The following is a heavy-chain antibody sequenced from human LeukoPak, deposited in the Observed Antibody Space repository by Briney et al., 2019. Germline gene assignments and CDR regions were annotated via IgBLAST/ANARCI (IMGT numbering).Heavy chain of an antibody. J-gene: IGHJ5*02. V-gene: IGHV4-61*09. CDR2: IYTSGST. CDR3: ARHSRWEPRCWFDP. CDR1: GGSISSGSYD. D-gene: IGHD1-26*01. Sequence: PSETLSLTCTVSGGSISSGSYDWYWIRQPAGKGLEWIGHIYTSGSTNYNPSLKSRVTISVDTSKNQFSLKLSSVTAADTAVYYCARHSRWEPRCWFDPWGQGTLVTVSS.